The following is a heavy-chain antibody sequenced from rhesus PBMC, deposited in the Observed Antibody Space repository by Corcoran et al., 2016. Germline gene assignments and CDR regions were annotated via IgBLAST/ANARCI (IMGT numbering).Heavy chain of an antibody. CDR2: ISGSGGST. Sequence: QLQLQESGPGLVKPSETLSLTCAVSGGSISSNYWSWIRQPPGKGLEWIGRISGSGGSTDYNPSLNSRVTISTDTSKNQFSMKLSSVTAADTAVYYCARDRRIAAAGTGFDYWGQGVLVTVSS. CDR1: GGSISSNY. D-gene: IGHD6-31*01. V-gene: IGHV4-173*01. J-gene: IGHJ4*01. CDR3: ARDRRIAAAGTGFDY.